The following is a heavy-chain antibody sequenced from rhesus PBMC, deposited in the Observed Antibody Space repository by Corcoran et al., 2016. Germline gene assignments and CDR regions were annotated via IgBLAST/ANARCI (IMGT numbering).Heavy chain of an antibody. CDR2: ISYRGST. Sequence: QVQLQESGPGLVKPSETLSLTCAVSGGSISSSYYYWSWIRQAPGKGLGWIGYISYRGSTSYNPSLKSRVTISRDPSKNQFSLKLSSVTAADTAVYYCARERTGVISDYWGQGVLVTVSS. CDR1: GGSISSSYYY. J-gene: IGHJ4*01. CDR3: ARERTGVISDY. V-gene: IGHV4-122*02. D-gene: IGHD3-22*01.